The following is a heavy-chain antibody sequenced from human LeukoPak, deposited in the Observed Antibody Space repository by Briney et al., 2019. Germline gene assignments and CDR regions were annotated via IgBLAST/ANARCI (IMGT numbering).Heavy chain of an antibody. CDR3: XXXXXXXXXXXXXNXXXXL. CDR2: ISSSSSYI. J-gene: IGHJ2*01. V-gene: IGHV3-21*01. Sequence: YHXNWVRQAPXKGXEWVSSISSSSSYIYYADSVKGRFTISRDNAKNSVFLQMNSLRVEDTAVYYXXXXXXXXXXXXXXNXXXXLWGRGXLXTVSS. CDR1: YH.